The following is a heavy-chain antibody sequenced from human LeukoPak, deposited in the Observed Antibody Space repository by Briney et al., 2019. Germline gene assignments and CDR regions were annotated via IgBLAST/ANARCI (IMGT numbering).Heavy chain of an antibody. CDR3: ARGYGSGSYYHDP. CDR2: IRYDGSNE. CDR1: GFTFSNYG. J-gene: IGHJ5*02. V-gene: IGHV3-30*02. D-gene: IGHD3-10*01. Sequence: PGGSLRLSCAASGFTFSNYGMHWVRQAPGKGLEWLSFIRYDGSNEYYADSAKGRFTISRDNSKNTLYLQMNSLRADDTAVYYCARGYGSGSYYHDPWGQGTLVTVSS.